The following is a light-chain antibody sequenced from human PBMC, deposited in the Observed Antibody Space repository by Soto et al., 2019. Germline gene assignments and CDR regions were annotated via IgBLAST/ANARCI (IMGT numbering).Light chain of an antibody. J-gene: IGKJ1*01. CDR2: KAS. CDR3: QQFHSYPLT. V-gene: IGKV1-5*03. Sequence: DIQMTQSPSTLSASVGDRVTITCRASQSIRSWLAWYQQKPGKPPNLLIYKASSLDSGVPSRFSGSGSGTEFTLTISSLQPDDFATYYCQQFHSYPLTFGEGTKVEIK. CDR1: QSIRSW.